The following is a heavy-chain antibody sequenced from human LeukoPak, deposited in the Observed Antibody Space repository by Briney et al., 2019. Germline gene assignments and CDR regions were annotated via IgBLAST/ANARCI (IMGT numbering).Heavy chain of an antibody. V-gene: IGHV3-30*02. CDR3: AREWLSNDY. Sequence: GGSLRLSCAASGFTFSSYGMHWVRQAPGKGLEWVAFIRHDGSNKYYADSVKGRFTISRDNSKNTLYLQMNSLRAEDTAVYYCAREWLSNDYWGQGTLVTVSS. J-gene: IGHJ4*02. CDR1: GFTFSSYG. D-gene: IGHD3-22*01. CDR2: IRHDGSNK.